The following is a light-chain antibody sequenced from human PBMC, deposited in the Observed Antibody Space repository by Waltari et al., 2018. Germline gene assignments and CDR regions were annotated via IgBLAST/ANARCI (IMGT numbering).Light chain of an antibody. J-gene: IGLJ2*01. CDR3: AAWDDSLSGPV. CDR2: RNN. V-gene: IGLV1-47*01. Sequence: QSVLTQPPSASGTPGQRVTISCSGSSPNIGSHYVYWYQQLPGTAPKLLIYRNNQQPSGVPDRFSGSKSGTSASLAISGLRSEDEADYYCAAWDDSLSGPVFGGGTKLTVL. CDR1: SPNIGSHY.